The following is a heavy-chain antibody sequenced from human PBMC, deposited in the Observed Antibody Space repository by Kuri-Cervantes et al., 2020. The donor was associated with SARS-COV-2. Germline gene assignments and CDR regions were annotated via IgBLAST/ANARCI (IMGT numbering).Heavy chain of an antibody. D-gene: IGHD3-3*01. CDR2: FSGSGGST. Sequence: GGSLRLSGVASGFTFSSYAMNWVRQAPGRGLEWVSAFSGSGGSTYYADSVKGRFTISRDNSKNTLYLQMNSLRAEDTAVDYCAKDQGDFWSGYPPGYYGMDVWGQGTTVTVSS. J-gene: IGHJ6*02. V-gene: IGHV3-23*01. CDR1: GFTFSSYA. CDR3: AKDQGDFWSGYPPGYYGMDV.